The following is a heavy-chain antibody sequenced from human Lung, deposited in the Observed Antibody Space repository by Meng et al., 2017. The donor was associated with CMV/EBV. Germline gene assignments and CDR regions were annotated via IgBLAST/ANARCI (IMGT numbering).Heavy chain of an antibody. CDR2: ISAYNGNT. CDR3: ARVRYYDFWSGYFNGMDV. V-gene: IGHV1-18*01. D-gene: IGHD3-3*01. CDR1: GYTFTSYG. J-gene: IGHJ6*02. Sequence: ASVXVSCKASGYTFTSYGISWVRQAPGQGLEWMGWISAYNGNTNYAQKLQGRVTMTTDTSTSTAYMELRSLRSDDTAVYYCARVRYYDFWSGYFNGMDVWGQGXTVTVSS.